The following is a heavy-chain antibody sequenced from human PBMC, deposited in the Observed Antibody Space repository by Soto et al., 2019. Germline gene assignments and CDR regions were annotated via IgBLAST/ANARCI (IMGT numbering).Heavy chain of an antibody. CDR1: GYTFTSYY. V-gene: IGHV1-46*03. CDR2: INPSGGST. D-gene: IGHD2-21*02. J-gene: IGHJ3*02. Sequence: GASVKVSCKASGYTFTSYYMHWVRQAPGQGLEWMGIINPSGGSTSYAQKFQGRVTMTRDTSTSTVYMELSSLRSEDTAVYYCARVRDCGGDCYSPGAFDIWGQGTMVTVSS. CDR3: ARVRDCGGDCYSPGAFDI.